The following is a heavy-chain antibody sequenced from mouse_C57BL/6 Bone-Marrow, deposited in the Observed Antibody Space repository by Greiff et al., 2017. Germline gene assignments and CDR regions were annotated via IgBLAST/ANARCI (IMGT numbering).Heavy chain of an antibody. J-gene: IGHJ1*03. CDR2: ILPSIGRT. CDR3: ARVGLYYYGRAPWYFDV. Sequence: QVQLKESGSELRSPGSSVKLSCKDFDSEVFPIAYMSWVRQKPGHGFEWIGGILPSIGRTIYGEKFEDKATVDADTLSNTAYLELNSLTSEDSAIYYCARVGLYYYGRAPWYFDVWGTGTTVTVSS. D-gene: IGHD1-1*01. CDR1: DSEVFPIAY. V-gene: IGHV15-2*01.